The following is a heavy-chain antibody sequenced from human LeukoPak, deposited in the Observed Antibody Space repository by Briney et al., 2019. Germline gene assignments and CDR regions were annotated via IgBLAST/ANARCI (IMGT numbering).Heavy chain of an antibody. CDR1: GFIFSSYN. CDR3: AREGYSAYGLDY. V-gene: IGHV3-21*01. D-gene: IGHD5-12*01. CDR2: ISSSSTYI. J-gene: IGHJ4*02. Sequence: PEGSLRLSCVASGFIFSSYNINWVRQAPGKGLEWVSSISSSSTYISYADSVKGRFTISRDNAKNSLDLQMDSLRVEDTAVYYCAREGYSAYGLDYWGQGTLVTVSS.